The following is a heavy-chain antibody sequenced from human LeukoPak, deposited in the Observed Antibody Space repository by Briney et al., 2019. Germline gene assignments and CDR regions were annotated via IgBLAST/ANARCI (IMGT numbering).Heavy chain of an antibody. CDR3: AREKYSSSFFHY. Sequence: GGSLRLSCAASGFTFSSYGMHWVRQAPGKGLEWVAVISYDGSNKYYADSVKGRFTISRDNSKNTLYLQMNSLRAEDTAVYYCAREKYSSSFFHYWGQGTLVTVSS. D-gene: IGHD6-13*01. CDR2: ISYDGSNK. J-gene: IGHJ4*02. CDR1: GFTFSSYG. V-gene: IGHV3-30*03.